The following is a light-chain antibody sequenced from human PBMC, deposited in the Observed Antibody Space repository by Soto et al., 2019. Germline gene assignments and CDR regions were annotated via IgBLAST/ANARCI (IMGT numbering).Light chain of an antibody. Sequence: QSVLTQPPSVSGAPGQRVTISCTGSSSNVGAGYVVNWYQQLPGTAPKLLIYDNNSRPSGVPDRFSASKSGTSASLAITGLQAEDEADYYCQSYDSSLSGSIFGGGTKVTVL. CDR3: QSYDSSLSGSI. CDR2: DNN. J-gene: IGLJ2*01. CDR1: SSNVGAGYV. V-gene: IGLV1-40*01.